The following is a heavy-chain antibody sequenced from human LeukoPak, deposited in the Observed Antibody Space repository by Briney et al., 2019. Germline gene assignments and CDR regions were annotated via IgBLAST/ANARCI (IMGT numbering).Heavy chain of an antibody. CDR2: ISGSGGST. CDR3: AKGPPYYDFWSGYYQLDY. CDR1: GFTFSSYA. V-gene: IGHV3-23*01. D-gene: IGHD3-3*01. Sequence: GGSLRLSCAASGFTFSSYAMSWVRQAPGKGLEWVSAISGSGGSTYYADSVKGRFTISRDNSKNTLYLQMNSLRAEDTAVYYCAKGPPYYDFWSGYYQLDYWGQGNLVTVSS. J-gene: IGHJ4*02.